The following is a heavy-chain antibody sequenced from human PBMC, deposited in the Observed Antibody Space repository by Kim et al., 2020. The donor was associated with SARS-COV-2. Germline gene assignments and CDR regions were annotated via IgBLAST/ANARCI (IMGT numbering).Heavy chain of an antibody. CDR2: ISGDGGST. CDR1: GFTFDDYA. CDR3: ANDVPRGYDSSGYYPEY. Sequence: GGSLRLSCAASGFTFDDYAMHWVRQAPGKGLEWVSLISGDGGSTYYADSVKGRFTISRDNSKNSLYLQMNSLRTEDTALYYCANDVPRGYDSSGYYPEYWGQGTLVTVSS. D-gene: IGHD3-22*01. V-gene: IGHV3-43*02. J-gene: IGHJ4*02.